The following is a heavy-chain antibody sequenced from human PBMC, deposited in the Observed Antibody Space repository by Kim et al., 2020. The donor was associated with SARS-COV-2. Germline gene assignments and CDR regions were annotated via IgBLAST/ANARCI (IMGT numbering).Heavy chain of an antibody. J-gene: IGHJ4*02. Sequence: GGSLRLSCAASGFTFSSYGMHWVRQAPGKGLEWVAVISYDGSNKYYADSVKGRFTISRDNSKNTLYLQMNSLRAEDTAVYYCAKIVGGWYLKRIDYLGQG. CDR1: GFTFSSYG. V-gene: IGHV3-30*18. CDR3: AKIVGGWYLKRIDY. D-gene: IGHD6-19*01. CDR2: ISYDGSNK.